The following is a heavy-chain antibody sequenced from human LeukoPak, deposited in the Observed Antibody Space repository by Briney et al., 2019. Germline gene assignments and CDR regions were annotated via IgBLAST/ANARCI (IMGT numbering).Heavy chain of an antibody. J-gene: IGHJ4*02. CDR3: ARGTDTVTFDY. CDR2: IGIAGDT. CDR1: GFTFSNYV. Sequence: GGSLRLSCAASGFTFSNYVMHWVRQATGKGLEWVSGIGIAGDTYYPGSVKGRFTISRENAKNSLYLQMNSLRAGDTAVYYCARGTDTVTFDYWGQGTLVSVSS. V-gene: IGHV3-13*01. D-gene: IGHD4-17*01.